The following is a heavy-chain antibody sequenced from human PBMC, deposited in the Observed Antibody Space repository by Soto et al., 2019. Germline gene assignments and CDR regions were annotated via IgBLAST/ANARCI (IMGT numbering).Heavy chain of an antibody. V-gene: IGHV4-31*03. CDR1: GGSISSGGYY. CDR2: IYYSGST. CDR3: AIDSGGEDTALDY. J-gene: IGHJ4*02. Sequence: QVQLQESGPGLVKPSQPLSLTCTVSGGSISSGGYYWSWIRQHPGKGLEWIGYIYYSGSTYYNPSRKSRVTISVDTSKNQFSLKLSSVTAADTAVYYCAIDSGGEDTALDYWGQGTLVTVSS. D-gene: IGHD5-18*01.